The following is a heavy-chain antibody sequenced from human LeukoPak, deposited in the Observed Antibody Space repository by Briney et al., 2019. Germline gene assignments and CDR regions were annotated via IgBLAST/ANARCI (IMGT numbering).Heavy chain of an antibody. J-gene: IGHJ2*01. V-gene: IGHV1-18*01. CDR3: ARVGLGIGWYFDL. Sequence: ASVKVSCKASGYDFTSYGIIWVRQAPGKGLGWMGWISPYNGDTKYAQKLQGRVTMTTDTSTSTVYMELRSLKSDDTAVYYCARVGLGIGWYFDLWGRGTLVTVSS. CDR1: GYDFTSYG. D-gene: IGHD3/OR15-3a*01. CDR2: ISPYNGDT.